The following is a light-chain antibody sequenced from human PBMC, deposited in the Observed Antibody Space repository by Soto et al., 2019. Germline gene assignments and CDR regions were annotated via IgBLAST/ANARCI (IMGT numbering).Light chain of an antibody. J-gene: IGKJ5*01. Sequence: DIQWTQSPSFLSASVGDRVPISSRASQGISSSLAWYQQKAGKAPKLLIYAASTLQGGVPSRFSGSGSGTDFTLTLSSLQPEDFATYYCQQVNSFPSTFGQGTRLEIK. CDR2: AAS. CDR1: QGISSS. CDR3: QQVNSFPST. V-gene: IGKV1-9*01.